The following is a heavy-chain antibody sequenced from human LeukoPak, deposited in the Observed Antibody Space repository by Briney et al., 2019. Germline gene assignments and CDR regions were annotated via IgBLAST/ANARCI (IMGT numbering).Heavy chain of an antibody. CDR2: INPDGSTI. Sequence: GGSLRLSCAASGFTFSNYWVHWVRQAPRKGLVWVSRINPDGSTINYADSVKGRFTISRDNSKNTLSLQFNSLRAEDTAVYYCAKDATRTSGWYYFDYWGQGTLVTVSS. V-gene: IGHV3-74*01. J-gene: IGHJ4*02. CDR1: GFTFSNYW. D-gene: IGHD6-19*01. CDR3: AKDATRTSGWYYFDY.